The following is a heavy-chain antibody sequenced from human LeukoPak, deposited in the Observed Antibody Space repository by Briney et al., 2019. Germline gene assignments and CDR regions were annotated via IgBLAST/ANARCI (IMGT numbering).Heavy chain of an antibody. V-gene: IGHV4-59*01. CDR1: GGSISNYY. CDR3: SRGGYGSGSYYGY. D-gene: IGHD3-10*01. Sequence: SETLSLTCTVSGGSISNYYWSWIRQPPGKGLEWIGYIYYSGSANYNPSLKSRVTISLDTSKNQFSLKLTSVTAADTAVYYCSRGGYGSGSYYGYWGQGTLDTVSS. CDR2: IYYSGSA. J-gene: IGHJ4*02.